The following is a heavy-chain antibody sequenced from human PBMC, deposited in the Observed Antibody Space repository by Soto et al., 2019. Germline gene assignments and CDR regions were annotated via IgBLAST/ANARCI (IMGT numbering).Heavy chain of an antibody. Sequence: AAVKVSCEASGYTFTGYYMHWVRQAPGQGLEWMGWINPNSGGTNYAQKFQGRVTMTRDTSISTAYMELSRLRSVDTAVYYCARDRVAATLYYYFYYGMDVWGQGTTVTVSS. J-gene: IGHJ6*02. CDR1: GYTFTGYY. D-gene: IGHD2-15*01. CDR3: ARDRVAATLYYYFYYGMDV. V-gene: IGHV1-2*02. CDR2: INPNSGGT.